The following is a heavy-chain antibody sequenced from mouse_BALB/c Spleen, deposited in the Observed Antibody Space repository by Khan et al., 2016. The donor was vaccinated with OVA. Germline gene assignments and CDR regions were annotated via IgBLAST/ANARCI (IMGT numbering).Heavy chain of an antibody. D-gene: IGHD1-2*01. CDR3: ARDPPIYYCGYKTMDN. Sequence: QVQLKQSGPGLVAPSQNLSITCTVSGFSLTSYGVHWVRQPPGKGLDWLGVIWAGGSTSYNSALMSRLSISTDNSTSHVFLEMSSLQTDDTAMYYCARDPPIYYCGYKTMDNWGQGTSVTVSA. CDR1: GFSLTSYG. V-gene: IGHV2-9*02. CDR2: IWAGGST. J-gene: IGHJ4*01.